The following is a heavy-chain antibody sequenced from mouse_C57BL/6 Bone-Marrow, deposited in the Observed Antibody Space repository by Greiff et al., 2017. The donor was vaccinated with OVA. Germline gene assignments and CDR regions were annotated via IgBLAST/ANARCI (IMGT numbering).Heavy chain of an antibody. V-gene: IGHV5-6*01. CDR1: GFTFSSYG. D-gene: IGHD3-2*02. CDR3: ARQSSGYAMDY. Sequence: EVKLVESGGDLVKPGGSLKLSCAASGFTFSSYGMSWVRQTPDKRLEWVATISSGGSYTYYPDSVKGRFTISRDNAKITLYLQMSSLKSEDTAMYYCARQSSGYAMDYWGQGTSVTVSS. J-gene: IGHJ4*01. CDR2: ISSGGSYT.